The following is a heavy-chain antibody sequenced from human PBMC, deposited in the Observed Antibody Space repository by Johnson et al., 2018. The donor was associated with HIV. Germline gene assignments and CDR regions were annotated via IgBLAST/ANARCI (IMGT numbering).Heavy chain of an antibody. Sequence: QMLLVESGGGVVQPGGSLRLSCAASGFTFSSYGMHWVRQAPGKGLEWVAFIRYDGSNKYYADSVKGRFTISRDNSKNTLYLQMNSLRAEDTAVYYCARVFYRYSSSSTAAFDIWGQGTMVTVSS. J-gene: IGHJ3*02. CDR3: ARVFYRYSSSSTAAFDI. D-gene: IGHD6-6*01. CDR1: GFTFSSYG. V-gene: IGHV3-30*02. CDR2: IRYDGSNK.